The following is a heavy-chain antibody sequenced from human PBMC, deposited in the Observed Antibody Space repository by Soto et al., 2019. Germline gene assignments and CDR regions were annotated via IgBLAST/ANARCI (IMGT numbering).Heavy chain of an antibody. CDR2: IKGGRGNT. D-gene: IGHD1-26*01. CDR3: ARGATTGGLDV. J-gene: IGHJ6*02. Sequence: QVQLVQSGAEVKKPGASVKVSCKASGYTFTSYTMYWVRQAPGQRPEWMGWIKGGRGNTKFSQKFQGRVTITRDTSASTAYLELSSLTSEDSALYYCARGATTGGLDVWGQGTTVTVSS. CDR1: GYTFTSYT. V-gene: IGHV1-3*01.